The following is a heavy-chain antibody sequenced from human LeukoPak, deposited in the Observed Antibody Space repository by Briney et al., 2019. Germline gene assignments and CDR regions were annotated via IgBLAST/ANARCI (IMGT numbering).Heavy chain of an antibody. J-gene: IGHJ6*02. V-gene: IGHV4-31*03. Sequence: SQTLSLPCTVSGGSISTVVYYWNWIAPHPGKGLVWIGYIFYSGSNYYSPSLKSRINISLDTSKNLFSLRLSSVTAADTAVYYCAREVATGVGYYGMDVWGQGTTVTVSS. D-gene: IGHD1-14*01. CDR3: AREVATGVGYYGMDV. CDR1: GGSISTVVYY. CDR2: IFYSGSN.